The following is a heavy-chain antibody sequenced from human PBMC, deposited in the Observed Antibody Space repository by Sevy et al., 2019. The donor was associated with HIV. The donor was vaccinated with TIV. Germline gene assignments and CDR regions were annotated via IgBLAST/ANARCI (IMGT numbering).Heavy chain of an antibody. Sequence: ASVKVSCETSGYRFTDYYIHWVRQAPGQGLEWMGWINPNSDVTKSAKKFQDRVIMTKDTSISTVYMELRGLTFDDSAVYYCARDQEFCSTTTCSCGLDHWGHGSLVTVSS. CDR2: INPNSDVT. V-gene: IGHV1-2*02. CDR1: GYRFTDYY. CDR3: ARDQEFCSTTTCSCGLDH. D-gene: IGHD2-2*01. J-gene: IGHJ4*01.